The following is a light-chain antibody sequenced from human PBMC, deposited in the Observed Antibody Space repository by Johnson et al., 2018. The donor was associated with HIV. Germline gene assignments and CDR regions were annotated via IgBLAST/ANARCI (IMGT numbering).Light chain of an antibody. Sequence: SVLTQPPSVSAAPGQKVTISCSGNSSNIGSNYVSWYQQLPGTGPKLLIYDNNKRPSGIPDRFSGSKSGTSAALGITGLQTGDEADYYCGTWDSTLSAALYVFGTGTEVTVL. CDR2: DNN. CDR3: GTWDSTLSAALYV. CDR1: SSNIGSNY. V-gene: IGLV1-51*01. J-gene: IGLJ1*01.